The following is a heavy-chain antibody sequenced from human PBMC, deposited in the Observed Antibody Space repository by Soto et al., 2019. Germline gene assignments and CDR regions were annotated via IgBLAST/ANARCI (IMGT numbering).Heavy chain of an antibody. Sequence: EVQLVESGGGLVQPGRSPRLSCAASGFTFDDYAMHWVRQAPGKGLEWVSGISWNSGSIGYADSVKGRFTISRDNAKNSLYLQMNSLRAEDTALYYCAKGQEYSSSSVDYWGQGTLVTVSS. CDR3: AKGQEYSSSSVDY. CDR2: ISWNSGSI. D-gene: IGHD6-6*01. V-gene: IGHV3-9*01. CDR1: GFTFDDYA. J-gene: IGHJ4*02.